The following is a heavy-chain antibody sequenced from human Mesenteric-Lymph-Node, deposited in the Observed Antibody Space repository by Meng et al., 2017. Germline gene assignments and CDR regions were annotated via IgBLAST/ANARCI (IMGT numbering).Heavy chain of an antibody. D-gene: IGHD6-13*01. CDR2: ISGYSGNT. J-gene: IGHJ4*02. CDR3: TRADIAAAGTGGY. V-gene: IGHV1-18*01. CDR1: GYTCRNSG. Sequence: QVQLVQSGAQVKKPGASVKASFNDTGYTCRNSGISWVRQAPGQGLEWMGWISGYSGNTKYAQKLQGRVTMTTDTSTNTAYMELRSLRSDDTAVYYCTRADIAAAGTGGYWGQGTLVTVSS.